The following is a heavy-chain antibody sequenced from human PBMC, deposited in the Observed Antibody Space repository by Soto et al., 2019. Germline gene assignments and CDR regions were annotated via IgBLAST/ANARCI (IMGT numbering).Heavy chain of an antibody. D-gene: IGHD3-16*02. CDR2: IVVGSGNT. CDR1: GFTFTSSA. Sequence: ASVKVSCKASGFTFTSSAVQWVRQARGQRLEWIGWIVVGSGNTNYAQKFQERVTITRDMSTSTAYMELSSLRSEDTAVYYCAAVFMITFGGVIVNNYYGMDVWGQGTTVTVSS. CDR3: AAVFMITFGGVIVNNYYGMDV. V-gene: IGHV1-58*01. J-gene: IGHJ6*02.